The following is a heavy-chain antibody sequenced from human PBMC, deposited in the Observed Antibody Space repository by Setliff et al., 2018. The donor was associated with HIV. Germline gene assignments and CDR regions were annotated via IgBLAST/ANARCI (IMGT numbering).Heavy chain of an antibody. CDR1: TFTFSSYP. CDR3: ARDCLPRAMAGFDI. CDR2: ITSSGGRT. V-gene: IGHV3-23*01. J-gene: IGHJ3*02. Sequence: GGSLRLSCAASTFTFSSYPMNWVRQAPGKGLEWVSTITSSGGRTYYADSVKGRFTISRDNAKNTLYLQMNSLGAEDMAVYYCARDCLPRAMAGFDIWGQGTMVTVSS. D-gene: IGHD6-19*01.